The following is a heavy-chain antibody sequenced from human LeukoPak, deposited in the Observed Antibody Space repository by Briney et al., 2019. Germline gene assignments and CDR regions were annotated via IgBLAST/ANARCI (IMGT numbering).Heavy chain of an antibody. D-gene: IGHD3-22*01. J-gene: IGHJ4*02. CDR3: ARVGDSSGYSAVDY. Sequence: SETLSLTCIVSVGSISIYYWSWIRQPPGKGLEWIGYIYYSGSTDYNTSLKSRVTISVDTSKNQFSLKLNSVTAADTAVYYCARVGDSSGYSAVDYWGQGTLVTVSS. V-gene: IGHV4-59*01. CDR2: IYYSGST. CDR1: VGSISIYY.